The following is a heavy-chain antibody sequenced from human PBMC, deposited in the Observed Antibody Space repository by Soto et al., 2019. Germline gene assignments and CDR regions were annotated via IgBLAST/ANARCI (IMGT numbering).Heavy chain of an antibody. J-gene: IGHJ5*02. CDR3: ARETEDIVVVPAAIRGGYWFDP. CDR2: ISSSGSTI. Sequence: QVPLVESGGGLVKPGGSLRLSCAASGFTFSDYYMSWIRQAPGKGLEWVSYISSSGSTIYYADSVKGRFTISRDNAKNSLYLQMNSLRAEDTAVYYCARETEDIVVVPAAIRGGYWFDPWGQGTLVTVSS. V-gene: IGHV3-11*01. CDR1: GFTFSDYY. D-gene: IGHD2-2*02.